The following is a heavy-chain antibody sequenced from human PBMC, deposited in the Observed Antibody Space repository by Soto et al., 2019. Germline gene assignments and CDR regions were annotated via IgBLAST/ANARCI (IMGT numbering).Heavy chain of an antibody. CDR1: GGSISSSSYY. CDR2: IYYSGTT. J-gene: IGHJ4*02. CDR3: ARLIRCKTTPCYFDY. V-gene: IGHV4-39*01. Sequence: QLQLQESGPGLVKPSETLSLTCTVSGGSISSSSYYWAWVRQPPGKGLAWIGSIYYSGTTYYNPSLKKRVPTTEDTSKNQSAHKLSSVTAADTAVFYCARLIRCKTTPCYFDYWGQGTLVTVSS. D-gene: IGHD1-7*01.